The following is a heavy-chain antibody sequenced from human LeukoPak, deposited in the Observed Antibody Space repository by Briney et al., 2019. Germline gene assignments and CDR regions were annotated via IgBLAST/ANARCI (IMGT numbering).Heavy chain of an antibody. D-gene: IGHD3-22*01. V-gene: IGHV3-30-3*01. CDR3: ATIDYYDNSGYPDVFDI. CDR1: GFTFSSFA. J-gene: IGHJ3*02. Sequence: PGRSLRLSCAASGFTFSSFAMHWVRQAPGKGLDWVAVISYDGSNKYYADSVKGRFTISRDNSKNTLYLQMNSLRAEDTAVYYCATIDYYDNSGYPDVFDIWGQGTLVTVSS. CDR2: ISYDGSNK.